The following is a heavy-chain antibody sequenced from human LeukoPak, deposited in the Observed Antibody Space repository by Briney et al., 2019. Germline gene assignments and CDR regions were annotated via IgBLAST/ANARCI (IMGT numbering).Heavy chain of an antibody. CDR3: AREWREVGFDY. CDR1: GFTFSTYW. D-gene: IGHD1-26*01. Sequence: GGSLRLSCAASGFTFSTYWMHWVRQAPGKGLEWVAVIWYDGSNKYYAGSVKGRFTISRDNSKNTLYLQMNSLIAEDTAVYYCAREWREVGFDYWGQGTLVTVSS. J-gene: IGHJ4*02. V-gene: IGHV3-33*08. CDR2: IWYDGSNK.